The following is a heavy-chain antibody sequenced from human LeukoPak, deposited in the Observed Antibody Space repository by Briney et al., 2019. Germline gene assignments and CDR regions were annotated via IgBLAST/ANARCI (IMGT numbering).Heavy chain of an antibody. D-gene: IGHD5-18*01. CDR2: IFWDDDK. CDR1: GFSLNTSGVG. J-gene: IGHJ4*02. V-gene: IGHV2-5*02. CDR3: AHLRAGYSYGPLFDY. Sequence: SGPTLVNPTQTLTLTCTFSGFSLNTSGVGVGWIRQPPGKALEWLTLIFWDDDKRYSPSLKSRLTITKDTSKNQVVLTMTNMDPVDTATYYCAHLRAGYSYGPLFDYWGQGTLVTVSS.